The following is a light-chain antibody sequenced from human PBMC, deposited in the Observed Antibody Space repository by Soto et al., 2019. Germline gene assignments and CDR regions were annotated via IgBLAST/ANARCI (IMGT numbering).Light chain of an antibody. V-gene: IGKV4-1*01. CDR3: QQYYSTLWT. J-gene: IGKJ1*01. CDR2: WAS. CDR1: QSVLYSSNNKND. Sequence: DIVMTQSPDSLAVSLGERATINFKSSQSVLYSSNNKNDLAWYQQKPGQPPKLLIYWASTRESGVPDRFSGSGSGTDFTLTISSLQAEDVAVYYCQQYYSTLWTFGQGTKVEIK.